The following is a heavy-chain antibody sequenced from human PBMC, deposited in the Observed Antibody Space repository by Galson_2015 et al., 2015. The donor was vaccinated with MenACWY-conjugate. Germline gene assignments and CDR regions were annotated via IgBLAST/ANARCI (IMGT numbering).Heavy chain of an antibody. J-gene: IGHJ4*02. CDR2: IKADGSFS. V-gene: IGHV3-74*01. Sequence: SLRLSCAASGFTFNNYWMHWVRQPPGKGLKWISYIKADGSFSNYADSVKGRFTISTDNAKNMVYLQMDGLGDEDTAVYFCARDNNWSFDSWGQGTLVTVSS. CDR3: ARDNNWSFDS. D-gene: IGHD1-1*01. CDR1: GFTFNNYW.